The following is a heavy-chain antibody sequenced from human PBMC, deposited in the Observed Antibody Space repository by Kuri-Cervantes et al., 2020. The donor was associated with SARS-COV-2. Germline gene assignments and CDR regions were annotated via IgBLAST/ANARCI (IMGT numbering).Heavy chain of an antibody. CDR2: INWNGGST. V-gene: IGHV3-20*01. CDR1: GFTFDDYG. Sequence: GGSLRLSCAASGFTFDDYGMSWVRKAPGKGLEWVSGINWNGGSTGYADSVKGRFTISRDNAMNYLYLQMNSLSAEDTALYHSARGALWIAAAGRSWYFDLWGRGTLVTVSS. CDR3: ARGALWIAAAGRSWYFDL. J-gene: IGHJ2*01. D-gene: IGHD6-13*01.